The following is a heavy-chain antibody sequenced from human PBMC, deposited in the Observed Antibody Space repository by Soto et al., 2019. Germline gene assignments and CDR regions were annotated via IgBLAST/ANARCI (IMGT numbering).Heavy chain of an antibody. V-gene: IGHV3-23*01. CDR3: AKDDASRITGTSGYLDY. D-gene: IGHD1-7*01. CDR2: ISGSGGIT. Sequence: EVQLLESGGGLVQPGGSLRLSCVVSGFTFSDYSMSWVRQAPGKGLEWVSGISGSGGITYYADSVKGRFTTSRDNSKNTLHLQMNSLRAEDTAIYYCAKDDASRITGTSGYLDYWGQGTLVTVSS. CDR1: GFTFSDYS. J-gene: IGHJ4*02.